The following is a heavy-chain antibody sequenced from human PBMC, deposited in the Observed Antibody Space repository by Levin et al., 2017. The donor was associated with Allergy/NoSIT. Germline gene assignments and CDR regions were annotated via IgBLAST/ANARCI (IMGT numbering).Heavy chain of an antibody. V-gene: IGHV4-61*09. J-gene: IGHJ4*02. CDR2: IYTSGST. CDR3: ARFEAPYYFDS. CDR1: GGSIRRGSDY. Sequence: PSQTLSLTCSVSGGSIRRGSDYWSWLRQPAGEGLEWIGHIYTSGSTTYNPSLKSRVTLSLDTSKNQFSLKLSSVTAAETAVYYCARFEAPYYFDSWGQGILVTVSS.